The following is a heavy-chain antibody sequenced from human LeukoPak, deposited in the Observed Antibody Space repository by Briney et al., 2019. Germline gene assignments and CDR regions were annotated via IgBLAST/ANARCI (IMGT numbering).Heavy chain of an antibody. CDR2: IGDNGRNK. V-gene: IGHV3-30*02. Sequence: GGSLRLSCAASGFTFSNYNIHWVRQAPGKGLEWVAFIGDNGRNKNYADSVKGRFTISRDNSKNTLYLQMNSLRVEDTAVYYCAKDYQWAVDIWGQGTMVTVSS. CDR1: GFTFSNYN. J-gene: IGHJ3*02. D-gene: IGHD6-19*01. CDR3: AKDYQWAVDI.